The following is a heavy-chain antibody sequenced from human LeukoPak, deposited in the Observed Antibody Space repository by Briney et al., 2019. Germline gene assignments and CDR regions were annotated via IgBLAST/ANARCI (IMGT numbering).Heavy chain of an antibody. J-gene: IGHJ4*02. D-gene: IGHD3-22*01. CDR2: ISYEGSNE. Sequence: PGRSLRLSCAASGVSFSSYGMHGVRQAPGKGLEWVAVISYEGSNEYYADSVKGRFTISRDNSKNTLYLQMTSLRAEDTAVYYCAKDGIRYYYDSSGYYGDYWGQGTLVTVSS. V-gene: IGHV3-30*18. CDR1: GVSFSSYG. CDR3: AKDGIRYYYDSSGYYGDY.